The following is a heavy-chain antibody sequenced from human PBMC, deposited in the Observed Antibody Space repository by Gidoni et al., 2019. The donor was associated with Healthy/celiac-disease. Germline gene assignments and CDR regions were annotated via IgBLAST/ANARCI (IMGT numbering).Heavy chain of an antibody. V-gene: IGHV4-39*07. CDR2: IYYSGST. Sequence: CSCRSRAPGKGLEWIGSIYYSGSTYYNPSLKRRVTISVDTSKNQFSLKLSSVTAADTAVYYCARQARKTYYDFWSGYYTSQPYYFDYWGQGTLVTVSS. J-gene: IGHJ4*02. CDR3: ARQARKTYYDFWSGYYTSQPYYFDY. D-gene: IGHD3-3*01.